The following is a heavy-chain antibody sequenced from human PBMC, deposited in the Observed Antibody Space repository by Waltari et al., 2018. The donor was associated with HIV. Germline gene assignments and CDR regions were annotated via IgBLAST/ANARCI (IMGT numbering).Heavy chain of an antibody. Sequence: QVQLVESGGGVVQPGRSLRLSCAASGLTLGTYGLHWVRQAPGKGLEWVAFIAYDGDNKYYADSVKGRCTRSRDNSKNTVYLQINSLRAEDSAVYYCAKDKGGVTYIFDYWGQGTLVTVSS. CDR2: IAYDGDNK. CDR1: GLTLGTYG. J-gene: IGHJ4*02. V-gene: IGHV3-30*18. D-gene: IGHD1-1*01. CDR3: AKDKGGVTYIFDY.